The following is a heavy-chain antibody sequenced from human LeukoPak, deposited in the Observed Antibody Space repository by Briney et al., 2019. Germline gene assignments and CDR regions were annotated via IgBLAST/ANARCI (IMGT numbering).Heavy chain of an antibody. V-gene: IGHV4-34*01. CDR1: GGSFSGYY. CDR2: INHSGST. J-gene: IGHJ4*02. CDR3: AGGQSMVRGTTDY. D-gene: IGHD3-10*01. Sequence: PSGTLSLTCAVYGGSFSGYYWSWIRQPPGKGLEWIGEINHSGSTNYNPSLKSRVTISVDTSKNQFSLKLSSVTAADTAVYYCAGGQSMVRGTTDYWGQGTLVTVSS.